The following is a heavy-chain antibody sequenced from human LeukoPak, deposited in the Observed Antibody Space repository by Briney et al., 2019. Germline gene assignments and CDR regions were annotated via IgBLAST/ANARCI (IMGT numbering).Heavy chain of an antibody. Sequence: PGGSLRLSCAASGFTVFSNYMSWVRQAPGKGLGWVSVIYSDGTTYYADSVQGRFTISRDNSKNTVYLQMKSLRAEDTAVYFCAIERSYYYYYMDVWGKGTTVTVSS. CDR1: GFTVFSNY. J-gene: IGHJ6*03. CDR2: IYSDGTT. D-gene: IGHD3-10*01. CDR3: AIERSYYYYYMDV. V-gene: IGHV3-53*01.